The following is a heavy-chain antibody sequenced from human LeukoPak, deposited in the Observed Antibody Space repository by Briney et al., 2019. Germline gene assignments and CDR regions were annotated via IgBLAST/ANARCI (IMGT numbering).Heavy chain of an antibody. Sequence: GGSLRLSCAASGFTFSSYSMKWVRQAPGKGLEWVSSISSSSSYIYYADSVKGRFTISRDNAKNSLYLQMNSLRAEDTAVYYCARDRVVPAAIDYYYGMDVWGQGTTVTVSS. CDR3: ARDRVVPAAIDYYYGMDV. J-gene: IGHJ6*02. CDR1: GFTFSSYS. D-gene: IGHD2-2*01. CDR2: ISSSSSYI. V-gene: IGHV3-21*01.